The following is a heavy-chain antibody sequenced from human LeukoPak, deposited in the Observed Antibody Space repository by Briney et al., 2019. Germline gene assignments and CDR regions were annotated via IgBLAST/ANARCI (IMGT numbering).Heavy chain of an antibody. J-gene: IGHJ4*02. V-gene: IGHV3-30*04. CDR3: ARDHLIVVLRYYFDY. CDR1: GFTFSSYA. Sequence: GGSLRLSWAASGFTFSSYAMHWVRQAPGKGLEWVAVISYDGSNKYYADSVKGRFTISRDNSKNTLYLQMNSLRAEDTAVYYCARDHLIVVLRYYFDYWGQGTLVTVSS. D-gene: IGHD3-22*01. CDR2: ISYDGSNK.